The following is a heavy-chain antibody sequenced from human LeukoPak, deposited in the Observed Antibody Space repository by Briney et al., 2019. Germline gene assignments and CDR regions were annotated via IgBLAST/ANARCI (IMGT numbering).Heavy chain of an antibody. V-gene: IGHV3-15*01. CDR3: GGELPPFDY. D-gene: IGHD3-10*01. J-gene: IGHJ4*02. CDR1: GFTFSNAW. CDR2: IKSKTDGGTT. Sequence: RSGGSLGLSCAASGFTFSNAWMSWVRQAPGKGLGWVGRIKSKTDGGTTDYAAPVKGRFTISRDDSKNTLYLQMNSLKTEDTAVYYCGGELPPFDYWGQGTLVTVSS.